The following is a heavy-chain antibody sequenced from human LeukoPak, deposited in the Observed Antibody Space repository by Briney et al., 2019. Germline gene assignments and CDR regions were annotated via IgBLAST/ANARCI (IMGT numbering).Heavy chain of an antibody. CDR1: GFTFSSYS. V-gene: IGHV3-21*01. CDR3: ARVGCSGGTCYAY. J-gene: IGHJ4*02. CDR2: ISSGSNYI. Sequence: GGPLRLSCAASGFTFSSYSMYWVRQAPGKGLEWVSFISSGSNYIYYINSVKGRFTISRDNAKNSLYLQMNSLGVEDTAIYYCARVGCSGGTCYAYWGQGTLVTVSS. D-gene: IGHD2-15*01.